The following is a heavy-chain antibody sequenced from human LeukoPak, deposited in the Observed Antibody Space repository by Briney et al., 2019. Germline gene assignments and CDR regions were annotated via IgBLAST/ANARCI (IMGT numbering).Heavy chain of an antibody. CDR1: GFTFSSYS. D-gene: IGHD6-19*01. CDR3: ARGERKSGYSSGWYGYYYYDMDV. J-gene: IGHJ6*02. Sequence: NPGGSLRLSCAASGFTFSSYSMNWVRQAPGKGLEWVSSISSSSSYIYYADSVKGRFTISRDNAKNSLYLQMNSLRAEDTAVYYCARGERKSGYSSGWYGYYYYDMDVWGQGTTVTVSS. V-gene: IGHV3-21*01. CDR2: ISSSSSYI.